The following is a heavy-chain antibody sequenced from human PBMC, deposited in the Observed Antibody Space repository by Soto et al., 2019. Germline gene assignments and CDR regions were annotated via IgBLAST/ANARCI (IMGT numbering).Heavy chain of an antibody. V-gene: IGHV1-2*04. J-gene: IGHJ6*02. CDR3: AREGWSYYYGSGYYGMDV. D-gene: IGHD3-10*01. Sequence: GPSVKVSCKASGYTFTSYYMHWVRQAPGQELEWMRWINPNSGGTNYAQKFQGWVTMTRDTSISTAYMELSRLRSDDTAVYYCAREGWSYYYGSGYYGMDVWGQGTTXTVSS. CDR2: INPNSGGT. CDR1: GYTFTSYY.